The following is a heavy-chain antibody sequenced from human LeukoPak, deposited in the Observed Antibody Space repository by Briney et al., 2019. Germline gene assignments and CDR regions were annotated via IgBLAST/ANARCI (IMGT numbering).Heavy chain of an antibody. Sequence: GGSLRLSCAASGFIVSGNYINWVRQAPGKGLEWVSLINSGGSGYYSDSVRGRFTISRDNSKNTLYLQMNSLRAEDTAVYYCARDFFGWSNDASDIWGQGTMVTVSS. J-gene: IGHJ3*02. D-gene: IGHD2-15*01. CDR2: INSGGSG. V-gene: IGHV3-53*01. CDR1: GFIVSGNY. CDR3: ARDFFGWSNDASDI.